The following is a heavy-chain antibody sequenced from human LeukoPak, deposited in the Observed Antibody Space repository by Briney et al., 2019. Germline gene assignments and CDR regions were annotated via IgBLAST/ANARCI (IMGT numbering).Heavy chain of an antibody. CDR2: IYSGGST. J-gene: IGHJ4*02. D-gene: IGHD4-17*01. V-gene: IGHV3-66*01. CDR1: GFTVSSNY. CDR3: AREVDGDYFDY. Sequence: GGPLRLSCAASGFTVSSNYMSWVRQAPGKGLEWVSVIYSGGSTYYADSVKGRFTISRDNSKNTLYLQMNSLRAEDTAVYYCAREVDGDYFDYWGQGTLVTVSS.